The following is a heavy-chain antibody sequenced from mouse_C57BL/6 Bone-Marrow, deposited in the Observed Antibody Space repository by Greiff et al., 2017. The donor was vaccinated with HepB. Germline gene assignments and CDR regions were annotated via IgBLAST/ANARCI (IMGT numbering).Heavy chain of an antibody. V-gene: IGHV1-81*01. CDR3: ARYGYYGAMDY. J-gene: IGHJ4*01. CDR1: GYTFTSYG. CDR2: IYPRSGNT. D-gene: IGHD2-3*01. Sequence: QVQLQQSGAELARPGASVNLSCKASGYTFTSYGISWVKQRTGQGLEWIGEIYPRSGNTYYNEKFKGKATLTADKSSSTAYMELRSLTSEDSAVYFCARYGYYGAMDYWGQGTSVTVSS.